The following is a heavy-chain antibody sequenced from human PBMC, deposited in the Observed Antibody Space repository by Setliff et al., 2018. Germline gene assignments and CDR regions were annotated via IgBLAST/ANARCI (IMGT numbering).Heavy chain of an antibody. Sequence: SETLSLTCTVSGGSFTGTTYYWGWIRQSPGKGLEWIGTIINSGSTYYNPSLKSRVTMSVDTSKSQLSLKLSSVTAADTAVYYCTRGPNLYGDLDSWGLGTLVTVSS. V-gene: IGHV4-39*01. CDR1: GGSFTGTTYY. J-gene: IGHJ4*02. CDR3: TRGPNLYGDLDS. D-gene: IGHD4-17*01. CDR2: IINSGST.